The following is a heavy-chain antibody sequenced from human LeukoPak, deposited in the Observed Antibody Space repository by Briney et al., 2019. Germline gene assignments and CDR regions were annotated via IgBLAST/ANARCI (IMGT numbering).Heavy chain of an antibody. D-gene: IGHD3-10*01. V-gene: IGHV3-23*01. Sequence: PGGSLRLSCAASGFTFSDYGMSWVRQAPGKGLEWVSTITDGGDTYYADSVKGRFTISRDNSRDTLSLQMDSLRVEDMAIYYCAKDYYGSGSHAFDTWGQGTVVTVSS. J-gene: IGHJ3*02. CDR2: ITDGGDT. CDR1: GFTFSDYG. CDR3: AKDYYGSGSHAFDT.